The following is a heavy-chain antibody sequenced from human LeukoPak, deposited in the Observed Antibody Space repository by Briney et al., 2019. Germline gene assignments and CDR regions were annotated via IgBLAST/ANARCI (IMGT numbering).Heavy chain of an antibody. CDR2: IIPIFGTA. CDR3: ARDFESLEQLVLGY. Sequence: EASVKVSCKASGGTFSSYAISWVRQAPGQGLEWMGGIIPIFGTANYAQKFQGRVTITADESTSTAYMELSSLRSEDTAVYYCARDFESLEQLVLGYWGQGTLVTVSS. CDR1: GGTFSSYA. D-gene: IGHD6-13*01. V-gene: IGHV1-69*13. J-gene: IGHJ4*02.